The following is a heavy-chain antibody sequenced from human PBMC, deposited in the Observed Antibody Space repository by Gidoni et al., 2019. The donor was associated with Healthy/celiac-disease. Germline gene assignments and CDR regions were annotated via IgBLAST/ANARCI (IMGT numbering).Heavy chain of an antibody. D-gene: IGHD3-10*01. CDR1: GASISSSSCY. J-gene: IGHJ3*02. Sequence: QLQLQESAPALVKPSETLFLRCTVPGASISSSSCYWGWIRKPPGKGREWIGSIYYSGSTYYNPSLKSRVTISVGTSKSQFALKLGSVTAADAAVYYCARGGLRPGDAFDIWGQGTMVTVSS. CDR2: IYYSGST. CDR3: ARGGLRPGDAFDI. V-gene: IGHV4-39*01.